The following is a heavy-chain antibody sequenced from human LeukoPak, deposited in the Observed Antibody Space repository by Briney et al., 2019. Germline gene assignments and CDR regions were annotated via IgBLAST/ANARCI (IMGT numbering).Heavy chain of an antibody. CDR1: GYTFTSYD. CDR3: ARGKEARITMVRGVFDY. J-gene: IGHJ4*02. Sequence: ASVKVSCKASGYTFTSYDINWVRQATGQGLEWMGWINPNSGGTNYAQKFQGRVTMTRDTSISTAYMELSRLRSDDTAVYYCARGKEARITMVRGVFDYWGQGTLVTVSS. D-gene: IGHD3-10*01. CDR2: INPNSGGT. V-gene: IGHV1-2*02.